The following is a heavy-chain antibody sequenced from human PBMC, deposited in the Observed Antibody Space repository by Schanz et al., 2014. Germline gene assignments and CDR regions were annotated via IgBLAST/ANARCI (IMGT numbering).Heavy chain of an antibody. CDR1: GGSISSEY. D-gene: IGHD3-3*01. Sequence: QVQLQESGPALVKPSETLSLTCTVSGGSISSEYWSWIRQPAGKGLEWIGRIYNSGKTNYNPSLESRVSMSVDTSKKQLSLKLRSVSAADTAVYYCARDPTIFGVVTYSFDYWGQGTLVTVSS. V-gene: IGHV4-4*07. CDR3: ARDPTIFGVVTYSFDY. CDR2: IYNSGKT. J-gene: IGHJ4*02.